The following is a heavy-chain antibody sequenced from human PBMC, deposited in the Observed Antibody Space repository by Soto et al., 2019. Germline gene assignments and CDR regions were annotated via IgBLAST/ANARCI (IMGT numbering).Heavy chain of an antibody. CDR2: MNPNSGNT. V-gene: IGHV1-8*01. D-gene: IGHD5-12*01. CDR3: ARARSGYDLDFDY. J-gene: IGHJ4*02. CDR1: GYTFTSYD. Sequence: ASVKVSCKASGYTFTSYDINWVRQVTGQGLEWMGWMNPNSGNTGYAQKFQGRVTMTRNTSISTAYLELSSLRSEDTAMYYCARARSGYDLDFDYWGQGTLVTVSS.